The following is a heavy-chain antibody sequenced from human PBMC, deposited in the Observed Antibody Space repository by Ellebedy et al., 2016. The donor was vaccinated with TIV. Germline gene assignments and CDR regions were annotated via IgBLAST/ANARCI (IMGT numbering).Heavy chain of an antibody. CDR1: GFTFSNYW. V-gene: IGHV3-7*01. J-gene: IGHJ4*02. CDR3: ARDQWLGRAYYFDS. D-gene: IGHD6-19*01. Sequence: GGSLRLSCAASGFTFSNYWMSWVRQAPGKGLEWVANIKQDGSEKYYVDSVKGRFSISRDNAKNSLYVQMNSLRDEDKAVYYCARDQWLGRAYYFDSWGQGTLVTVSS. CDR2: IKQDGSEK.